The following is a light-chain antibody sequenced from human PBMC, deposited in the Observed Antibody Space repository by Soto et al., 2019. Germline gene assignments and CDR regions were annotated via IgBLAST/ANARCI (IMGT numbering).Light chain of an antibody. CDR3: QQRYNWPQT. Sequence: EVVLTQSPATLSLSPGERANLSCRTSQSVSRTLAWYQQKSGQAPRLLIYDASNRATGIPTRFSGSGSGTDFTLTISSLEPEDFAFYYCQQRYNWPQTFGQGTKVEIK. J-gene: IGKJ1*01. CDR2: DAS. V-gene: IGKV3-11*01. CDR1: QSVSRT.